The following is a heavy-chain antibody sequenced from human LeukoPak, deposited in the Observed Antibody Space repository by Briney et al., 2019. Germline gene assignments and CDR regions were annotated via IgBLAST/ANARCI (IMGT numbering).Heavy chain of an antibody. Sequence: SVKVSCKASGFTFTSSAVQWVRQARGQRLEWIGWIVVGSGNTSYAQKFQGRVTMTRDTSTSTVYMELSSLRSEDTAVYYCASRVRYCSSTSCYAGFDPWGQGTLVTVSS. CDR3: ASRVRYCSSTSCYAGFDP. D-gene: IGHD2-2*01. J-gene: IGHJ5*02. CDR1: GFTFTSSA. CDR2: IVVGSGNT. V-gene: IGHV1-58*01.